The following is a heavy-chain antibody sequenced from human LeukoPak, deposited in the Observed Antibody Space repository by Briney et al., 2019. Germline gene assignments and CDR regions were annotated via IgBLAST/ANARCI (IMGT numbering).Heavy chain of an antibody. CDR2: ISDRGTYI. V-gene: IGHV3-21*01. Sequence: GGSLRLSCTASGFTFSTYSMNWVRQAPGKGLEWVASISDRGTYIYYADSVKGRFTISRDNAKNSLYLQMNSLRAEDTAVYYCAKAPDSSGYYYFYWGQGTLVTVSS. CDR1: GFTFSTYS. CDR3: AKAPDSSGYYYFY. J-gene: IGHJ4*02. D-gene: IGHD3-22*01.